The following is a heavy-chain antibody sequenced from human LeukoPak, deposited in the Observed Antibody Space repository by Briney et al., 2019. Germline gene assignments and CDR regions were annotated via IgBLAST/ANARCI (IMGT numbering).Heavy chain of an antibody. Sequence: PGESLKISCKGSGYSFTSHWIGWVRQMPGKGLEWMGIINPGDSDIRYSPSFQGQVTISADKSISTAYLQWSSLKASDTAMYYCARGPYSSSSEVGDYWGQGTLVTVSS. D-gene: IGHD6-6*01. CDR3: ARGPYSSSSEVGDY. V-gene: IGHV5-51*01. J-gene: IGHJ4*02. CDR2: INPGDSDI. CDR1: GYSFTSHW.